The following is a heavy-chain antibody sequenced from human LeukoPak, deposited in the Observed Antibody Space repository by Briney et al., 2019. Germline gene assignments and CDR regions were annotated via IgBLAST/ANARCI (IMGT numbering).Heavy chain of an antibody. CDR1: GYSISSGYY. CDR3: ARDSLSGSSSSFDY. J-gene: IGHJ4*02. CDR2: INHSGST. V-gene: IGHV4-38-2*02. D-gene: IGHD6-6*01. Sequence: PSETLSLTCTVSGYSISSGYYWGWIRQPPGKGLEWIGNINHSGSTYYNPSLKSRVTISVDTSKNRFSLKLSSVTAADTAVYYCARDSLSGSSSSFDYWGQGTLVTVSS.